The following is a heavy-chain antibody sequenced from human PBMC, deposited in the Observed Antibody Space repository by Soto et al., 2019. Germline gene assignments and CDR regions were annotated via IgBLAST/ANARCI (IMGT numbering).Heavy chain of an antibody. D-gene: IGHD3-3*01. CDR2: IYHSGST. J-gene: IGHJ4*02. CDR1: GYSISSGYY. V-gene: IGHV4-38-2*01. CDR3: ARKNDFWSGYYFHY. Sequence: HLETLSLTCAVSGYSISSGYYWGWIRQPPGKGLEWIGSIYHSGSTYYNPSLKSRVTISVDTSKNQFSLKLSSVTAADTAVYYCARKNDFWSGYYFHYWGQGTLVTVSS.